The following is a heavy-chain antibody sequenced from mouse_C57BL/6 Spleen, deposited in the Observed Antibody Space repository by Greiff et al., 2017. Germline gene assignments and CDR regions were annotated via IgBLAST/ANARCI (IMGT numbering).Heavy chain of an antibody. CDR3: ARYYYGSRQGNYFDY. CDR1: GYTFTDYY. J-gene: IGHJ2*01. CDR2: INPNNGGT. V-gene: IGHV1-26*01. D-gene: IGHD1-1*01. Sequence: VQLQQSGPELVKPGASVKISCKASGYTFTDYYMNWVKQSHGKSLEWIGDINPNNGGTSYNQKFKGKATLTVDKSSSTAYMELRSLTSEDSAVYYCARYYYGSRQGNYFDYWGQGTTLTVSS.